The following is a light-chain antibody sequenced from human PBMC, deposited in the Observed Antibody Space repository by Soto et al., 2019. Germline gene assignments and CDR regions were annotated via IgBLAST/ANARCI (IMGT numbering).Light chain of an antibody. CDR1: QSVSSSY. J-gene: IGKJ1*01. CDR3: QQFGSSSWT. Sequence: ESVLTPSPGTLSLSPGEKATLSCMASQSVSSSYLAWYQQKPGQAPRLLIYGASSRATGIPDRFSGSGSGTDFTLTVSRLEPEDFAVYYCQQFGSSSWTFGQGTKVDIK. V-gene: IGKV3-20*01. CDR2: GAS.